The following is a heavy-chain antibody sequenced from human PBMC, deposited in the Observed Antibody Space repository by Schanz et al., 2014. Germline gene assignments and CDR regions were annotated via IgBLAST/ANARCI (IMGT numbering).Heavy chain of an antibody. V-gene: IGHV3-33*06. Sequence: QVQLVESGGGVVQFGRSLRLSCVASGFTFSSYGMHWVRQAPGKGLEWVAVIWYDENNKYYADSVKGRFTMSRDNSRNTLYLQMNSLSADDTAVFYCAKGMRYCSGGTCYDYYYYGLAVWGQGTTVTVSS. CDR3: AKGMRYCSGGTCYDYYYYGLAV. CDR2: IWYDENNK. D-gene: IGHD2-15*01. J-gene: IGHJ6*02. CDR1: GFTFSSYG.